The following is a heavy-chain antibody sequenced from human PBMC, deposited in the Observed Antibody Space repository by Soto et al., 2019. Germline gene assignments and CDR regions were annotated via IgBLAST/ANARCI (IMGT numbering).Heavy chain of an antibody. Sequence: QVQLQQWGAGLLKPLETLSLTCAVYGGSFTGYYWTWIRQPPGKGLEWIGEIDHSGTINYNPSLKSRVTISVDTSKNQFSLKVNSVTAADTAVYYCARGGPGYFGSGSYYPRWGQGTLVTVSS. D-gene: IGHD3-10*01. CDR1: GGSFTGYY. J-gene: IGHJ4*02. V-gene: IGHV4-34*01. CDR3: ARGGPGYFGSGSYYPR. CDR2: IDHSGTI.